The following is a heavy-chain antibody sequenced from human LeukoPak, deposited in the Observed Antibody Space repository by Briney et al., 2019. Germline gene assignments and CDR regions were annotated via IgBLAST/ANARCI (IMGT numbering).Heavy chain of an antibody. CDR2: IYSDGRT. J-gene: IGHJ4*02. CDR3: ATDYCSSTSCYTGDY. V-gene: IGHV3-53*01. CDR1: GFTVSSNY. D-gene: IGHD2-2*02. Sequence: PGGSLRLSCSASGFTVSSNYMSWVRQAPGKGLEWVSVIYSDGRTYYADSVKGRFTISRDNSKNTLYLQMNSLRAEDTAVYYCATDYCSSTSCYTGDYWGQGTLVTVSS.